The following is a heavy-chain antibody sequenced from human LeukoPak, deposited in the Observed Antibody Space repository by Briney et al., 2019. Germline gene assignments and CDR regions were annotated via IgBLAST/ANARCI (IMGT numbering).Heavy chain of an antibody. D-gene: IGHD1-26*01. CDR3: AKDLRYSYGQGAFDI. J-gene: IGHJ3*02. Sequence: GGSLRLSCAASGFTFNTYAMSWVRQAPGKGLEWVSAISGSGGITYYADSVKGRFTISRDNSKNTLYLQMNSLRAEDAVVYYCAKDLRYSYGQGAFDIWGQGTMVTVSS. V-gene: IGHV3-23*01. CDR2: ISGSGGIT. CDR1: GFTFNTYA.